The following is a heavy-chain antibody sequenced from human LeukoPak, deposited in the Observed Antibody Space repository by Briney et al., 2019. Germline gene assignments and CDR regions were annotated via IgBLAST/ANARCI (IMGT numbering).Heavy chain of an antibody. J-gene: IGHJ4*02. CDR2: IYHSGST. V-gene: IGHV4-38-2*02. CDR3: ASLAWGYSYGGGFDY. Sequence: PSETLSLTCTVSGYSISSGYYWGWIRQPPGKGLEWIGSIYHSGSTYYNPSLKSRVTISVDTSKNQFSLKLSSVTAADTAVYYCASLAWGYSYGGGFDYRGQGTLVTVSS. D-gene: IGHD5-18*01. CDR1: GYSISSGYY.